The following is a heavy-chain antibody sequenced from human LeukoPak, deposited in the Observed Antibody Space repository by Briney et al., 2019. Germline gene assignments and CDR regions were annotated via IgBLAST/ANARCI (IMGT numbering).Heavy chain of an antibody. D-gene: IGHD3-22*01. J-gene: IGHJ4*02. CDR2: ISSSSSTI. V-gene: IGHV3-48*01. Sequence: GGSLRLSCAASGFTFSSYSMNWVRQAPGKGLEWVSYISSSSSTIYYADSVKGRFTISRDNAKNSLYLQMNSLRAEDTAVYYCARFNYYYDSSGGFDYWGQGTLVTVSS. CDR3: ARFNYYYDSSGGFDY. CDR1: GFTFSSYS.